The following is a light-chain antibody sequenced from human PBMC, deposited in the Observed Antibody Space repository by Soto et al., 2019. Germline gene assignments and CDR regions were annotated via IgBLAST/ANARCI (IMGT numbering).Light chain of an antibody. CDR1: QSINSH. J-gene: IGKJ1*01. Sequence: ETVMTQSPATLSVSPGERATLSCRASQSINSHLAWYQQKPGQAPRLLIYGASTRAAGIPARFSGSGSGTEFILTISSLQSEYFAVYYCQQYNDWPPRWTFGQGTKVEIK. CDR2: GAS. CDR3: QQYNDWPPRWT. V-gene: IGKV3-15*01.